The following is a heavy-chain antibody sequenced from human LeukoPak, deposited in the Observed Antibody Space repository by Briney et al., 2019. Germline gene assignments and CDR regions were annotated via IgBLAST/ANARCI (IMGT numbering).Heavy chain of an antibody. CDR3: ASLRYRTRGYSYGTFDY. J-gene: IGHJ4*02. CDR1: GYTFTSYY. CDR2: INPSGGST. V-gene: IGHV1-46*01. D-gene: IGHD5-18*01. Sequence: GASVKVSCKASGYTFTSYYMHWVRQAPGQGLERMGIINPSGGSTSYAQKFQGRVTMTRDTSTSTVYMELSSLRSEDTAVYYCASLRYRTRGYSYGTFDYWGQGTLVTVSS.